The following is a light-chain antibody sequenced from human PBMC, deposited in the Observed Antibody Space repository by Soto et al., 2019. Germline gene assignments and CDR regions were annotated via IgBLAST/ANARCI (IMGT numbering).Light chain of an antibody. CDR2: DAS. CDR3: QQRSTWPT. J-gene: IGKJ5*01. CDR1: KSVDFH. V-gene: IGKV3-11*01. Sequence: VLAQSPATLSLSPGKRATLSCRASKSVDFHLAWYQQKPGQAPRLLIYDASVRATGTPARFSGSGSGTAFTLTIRSLEPEDFALYYCQQRSTWPTFGQGTRLEIK.